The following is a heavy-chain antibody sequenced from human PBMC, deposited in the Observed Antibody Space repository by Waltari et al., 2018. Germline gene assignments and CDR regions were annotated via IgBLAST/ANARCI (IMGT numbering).Heavy chain of an antibody. Sequence: EVQLVESGGGLVQPGGSLRLSCAAYGFTFSAYRMHWVRQAPGKGLVWVSLINADGRATLYADSVKCRFTMSRDNAKDTLYLQMNSLRGEDTAVYYCAIQISGVVFWGQGTLVTVSS. V-gene: IGHV3-74*01. CDR2: INADGRAT. D-gene: IGHD3-3*01. CDR3: AIQISGVVF. J-gene: IGHJ4*02. CDR1: GFTFSAYR.